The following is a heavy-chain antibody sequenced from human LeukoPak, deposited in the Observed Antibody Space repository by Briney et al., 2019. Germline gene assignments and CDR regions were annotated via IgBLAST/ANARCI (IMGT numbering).Heavy chain of an antibody. CDR2: ISYDGSNK. CDR3: ARDSQPPPYYYDSSGYLSPVDY. CDR1: GFTFSSYA. J-gene: IGHJ4*02. V-gene: IGHV3-30-3*01. D-gene: IGHD3-22*01. Sequence: GRSLRLSCAASGFTFSSYAMHWVRQALGKGLEWVAVISYDGSNKYYADSVKGRFTISRDNSKNTLYLQMNSLRAEDTAVYYCARDSQPPPYYYDSSGYLSPVDYWGQGTLVTVSS.